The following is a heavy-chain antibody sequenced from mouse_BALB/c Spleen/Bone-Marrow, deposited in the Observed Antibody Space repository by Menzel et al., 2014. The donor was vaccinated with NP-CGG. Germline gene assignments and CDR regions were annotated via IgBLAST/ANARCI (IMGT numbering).Heavy chain of an antibody. V-gene: IGHV1-62-2*01. CDR2: FYPGSGSI. Sequence: VHLVESGAGLVKPGASVKLSCKASGYTFTEYIIHWVKQRSGQGLEWIGWFYPGSGSIKYNEKFKDKATLTADKSSSTVYMELSRWTSEDSAVYFCARHEGSYGSSYFDYWGQGTTLTVSS. CDR3: ARHEGSYGSSYFDY. CDR1: GYTFTEYI. J-gene: IGHJ2*01. D-gene: IGHD1-1*01.